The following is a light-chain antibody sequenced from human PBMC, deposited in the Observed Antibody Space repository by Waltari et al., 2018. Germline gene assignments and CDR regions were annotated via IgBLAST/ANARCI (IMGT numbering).Light chain of an antibody. CDR1: QVINNW. CDR3: QQGDSFPPT. J-gene: IGKJ1*01. Sequence: DIQMTQSPSSVSASVGDRVIITCRASQVINNWLAWYQQKPGKAPKLLIDGASVLQSGVPSRYSGSGSGTEFTLTISNLQPEDFATYFCQQGDSFPPTFGQGTKVEV. V-gene: IGKV1-12*01. CDR2: GAS.